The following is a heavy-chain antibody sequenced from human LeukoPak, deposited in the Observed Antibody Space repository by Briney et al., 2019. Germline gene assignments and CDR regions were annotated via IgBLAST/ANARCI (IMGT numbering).Heavy chain of an antibody. CDR1: GFTFSSYA. J-gene: IGHJ4*02. V-gene: IGHV3-30-3*01. D-gene: IGHD1-26*01. CDR3: ASRAAVGATTDY. Sequence: PGGSLRLSCAASGFTFSSYAMHWVRQAPGKGLEWVAVISYDGSNKYYADSVKGRFTISRDNSKNTLYLQMNSLRAEDTAVYYCASRAAVGATTDYWGQGTLVTVSS. CDR2: ISYDGSNK.